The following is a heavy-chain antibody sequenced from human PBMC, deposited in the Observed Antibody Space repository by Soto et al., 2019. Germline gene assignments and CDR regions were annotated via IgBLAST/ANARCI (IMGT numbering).Heavy chain of an antibody. Sequence: GGSLRLSCAASGFTFSSYSMNWVRQAPGKGLEWVSSISSSSSYIYYADSVKGRFTISRDNAKNSLYLQMNSLRAEDTAVYYCARVVRFLEWPGVRGAFDIWGQGTMVTVSS. D-gene: IGHD3-3*01. CDR1: GFTFSSYS. CDR2: ISSSSSYI. J-gene: IGHJ3*02. V-gene: IGHV3-21*01. CDR3: ARVVRFLEWPGVRGAFDI.